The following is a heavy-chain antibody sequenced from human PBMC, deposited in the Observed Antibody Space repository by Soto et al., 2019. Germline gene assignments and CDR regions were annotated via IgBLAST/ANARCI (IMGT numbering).Heavy chain of an antibody. V-gene: IGHV3-30*18. CDR3: AKVLSPLTTLDAFDI. CDR1: GFTFSSYG. Sequence: GGSLRLSCAASGFTFSSYGMHWVRQAPGKGLEWVAVISFDGSNKYYADSVKGRFTISRDNSKNTLYLQMNSLRAEDTAVYYCAKVLSPLTTLDAFDIWGQGTMVTVSS. D-gene: IGHD4-4*01. CDR2: ISFDGSNK. J-gene: IGHJ3*02.